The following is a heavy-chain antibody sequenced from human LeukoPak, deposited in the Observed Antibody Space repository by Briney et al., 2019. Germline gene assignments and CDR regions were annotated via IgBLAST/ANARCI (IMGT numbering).Heavy chain of an antibody. CDR3: ARSVLGYSYGLHIDY. V-gene: IGHV4-59*01. CDR1: GGSISSYY. J-gene: IGHJ4*02. CDR2: IHYRGST. Sequence: SETLSLTCTVSGGSISSYYWSWIRQSPREGLEWIGYIHYRGSTNYNPSLKSRVTISVDTSKNQFSLKLSSLTAADTAVYYCARSVLGYSYGLHIDYWGQGTLVTVSS. D-gene: IGHD5-18*01.